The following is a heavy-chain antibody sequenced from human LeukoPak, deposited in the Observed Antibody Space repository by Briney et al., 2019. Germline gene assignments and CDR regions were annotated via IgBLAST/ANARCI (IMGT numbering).Heavy chain of an antibody. CDR1: GFTFRNYW. Sequence: GSLRLSCAASGFTFRNYWMGWVRQAPGKGLEWVANTKPDGTAEYYADSVRGRFTTSRDNANNFLYLQMNSLRGEDTAVYYCARDGGLHTNFDYWGQGTLVTVSS. CDR3: ARDGGLHTNFDY. D-gene: IGHD2-15*01. V-gene: IGHV3-7*01. J-gene: IGHJ4*02. CDR2: TKPDGTAE.